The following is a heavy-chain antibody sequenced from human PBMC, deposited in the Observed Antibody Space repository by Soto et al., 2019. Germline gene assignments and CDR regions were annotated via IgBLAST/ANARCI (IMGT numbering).Heavy chain of an antibody. Sequence: ASVKDSCKASGGTFSSYAISWVRQAPGQGLEWMGGIIPIFGTANYAQKFQGRVTITADESTSTAYMELSSLRSEDTAVYYCASLPVVVTAIDPLRGPNWGQGTLVTVSS. CDR3: ASLPVVVTAIDPLRGPN. D-gene: IGHD2-21*02. V-gene: IGHV1-69*13. CDR2: IIPIFGTA. CDR1: GGTFSSYA. J-gene: IGHJ4*02.